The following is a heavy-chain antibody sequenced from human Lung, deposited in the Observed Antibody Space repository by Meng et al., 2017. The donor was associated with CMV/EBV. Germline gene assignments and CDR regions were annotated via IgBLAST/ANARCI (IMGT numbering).Heavy chain of an antibody. D-gene: IGHD1-14*01. CDR3: ARHHHSPTFDY. J-gene: IGHJ4*02. V-gene: IGHV4-39*01. Sequence: HRHLQETGPGLVKPSETLALTCTVSGGSIMSSSYYGAWIRQPPGEGLEWIGSVVYSGTTYYTSSLKSRVSISVDTSKNQFSLKLSSVTAADTAVYYCARHHHSPTFDYWGQGTLVTVYS. CDR2: VVYSGTT. CDR1: GGSIMSSSYY.